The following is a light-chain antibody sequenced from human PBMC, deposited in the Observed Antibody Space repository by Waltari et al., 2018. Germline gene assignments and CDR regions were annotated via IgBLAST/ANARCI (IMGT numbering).Light chain of an antibody. Sequence: QSAPTQPPSVSGSPGQSVTISCTGTSSDVGGSNYVSWYQHHPGKAPKLMIYGVSNLPSGVSDRFSGPKSGNTASLTISGLQAEDEADYYCCSYTTSSTFVFGGGTRLTVL. CDR1: SSDVGGSNY. J-gene: IGLJ2*01. CDR2: GVS. V-gene: IGLV2-14*03. CDR3: CSYTTSSTFV.